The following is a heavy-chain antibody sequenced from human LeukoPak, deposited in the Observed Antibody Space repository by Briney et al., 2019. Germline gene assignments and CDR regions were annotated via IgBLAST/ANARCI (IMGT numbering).Heavy chain of an antibody. CDR2: IYYSWST. J-gene: IGHJ5*02. D-gene: IGHD3-3*01. CDR1: VGSINSYY. CDR3: ARGDSLNYDFWSGPNWFDP. Sequence: SETLSLTYTLSVGSINSYYWSCMPHPPGKGLEWMGYIYYSWSTNYNTSLKSRVNISVDTSKNQFSLKLNSVTGADTAVYYCARGDSLNYDFWSGPNWFDPWGQGTLVTVSS. V-gene: IGHV4-59*01.